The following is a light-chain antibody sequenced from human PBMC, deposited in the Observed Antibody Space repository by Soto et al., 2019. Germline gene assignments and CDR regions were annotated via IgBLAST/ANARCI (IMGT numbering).Light chain of an antibody. CDR1: QTISSY. CDR2: GAS. Sequence: DIQMTQSPSSLSASVGDRVTINCRASQTISSYLNWYQQKPGKAPTLLIYGASALQSGVPSRFSGSGSGTDFTLTIRSLLPDDFATYYCQQSYNLPRTFGPGTKVDIK. J-gene: IGKJ3*01. CDR3: QQSYNLPRT. V-gene: IGKV1-39*01.